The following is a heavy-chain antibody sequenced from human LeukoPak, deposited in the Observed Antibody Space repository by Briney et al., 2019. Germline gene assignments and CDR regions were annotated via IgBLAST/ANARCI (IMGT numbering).Heavy chain of an antibody. CDR1: GGSFSGYY. Sequence: SETLSLTCAVYGGSFSGYYWSWIRQPPGKGLEWIGEINHSGSTNYNPSLNSRVTISVDTSKNQFSLKLSSVTAADTAVYYCARAEGGLQLLQLPQYYFDDWGQGTLVTVSS. J-gene: IGHJ4*02. CDR2: INHSGST. V-gene: IGHV4-34*01. D-gene: IGHD5-24*01. CDR3: ARAEGGLQLLQLPQYYFDD.